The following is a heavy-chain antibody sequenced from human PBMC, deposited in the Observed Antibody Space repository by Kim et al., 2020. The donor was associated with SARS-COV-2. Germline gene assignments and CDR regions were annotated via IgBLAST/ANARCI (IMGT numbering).Heavy chain of an antibody. Sequence: GGSLRLSCAASGFIFSNYPMHWVRQAPGMGLEWVALISYDGSKKYYADSVKGRFTISRDNSRNTLYLQMNSLRVEDTAVYYCATDGSMAMVRGVITVSYFAHWGQGTLVTVSS. CDR3: ATDGSMAMVRGVITVSYFAH. CDR1: GFIFSNYP. J-gene: IGHJ4*02. D-gene: IGHD3-10*01. V-gene: IGHV3-30*04. CDR2: ISYDGSKK.